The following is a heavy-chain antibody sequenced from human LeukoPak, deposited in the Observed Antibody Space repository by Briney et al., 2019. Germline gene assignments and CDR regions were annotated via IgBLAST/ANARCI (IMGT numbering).Heavy chain of an antibody. D-gene: IGHD3-10*01. CDR1: GGSISSYY. CDR2: IHTSGST. J-gene: IGHJ4*02. CDR3: ARVGWFGAYDY. V-gene: IGHV4-4*07. Sequence: PSETLSLTCTVSGGSISSYYWTWIRQPAGKGLEWIGRIHTSGSTNYNPSLKSRVTISVDTSKNQFSLKLSSVTAADTAVYYCARVGWFGAYDYWGQGTLVTVSS.